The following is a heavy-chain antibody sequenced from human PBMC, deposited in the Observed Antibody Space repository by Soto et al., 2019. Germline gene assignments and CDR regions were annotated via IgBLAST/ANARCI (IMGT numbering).Heavy chain of an antibody. J-gene: IGHJ5*02. CDR2: IYYSGST. V-gene: IGHV4-30-4*01. CDR3: ARDLSYSNYWFDP. D-gene: IGHD4-4*01. Sequence: PSETLSLTCTVSGGSISSGDYYWSWIRQPPGKGLEWIGYIYYSGSTYYNPSLKSRVTISVDTSKNQFSLKLSSVTAADTALYYCARDLSYSNYWFDPWGQGTLVTVSS. CDR1: GGSISSGDYY.